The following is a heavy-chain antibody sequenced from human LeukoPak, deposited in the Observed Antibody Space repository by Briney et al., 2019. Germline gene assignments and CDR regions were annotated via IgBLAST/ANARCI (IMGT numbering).Heavy chain of an antibody. D-gene: IGHD4-23*01. Sequence: SETLSLTCAVSGYSISSGYYWGCIRQPPGKGREGIESIYNSGRTYYNPSLKSRVTISVDTSKNQFSLKLSSVSAADTAVYSCAMATTVVTRYVYWGQGTLVTVSS. CDR1: GYSISSGYY. CDR3: AMATTVVTRYVY. J-gene: IGHJ4*02. V-gene: IGHV4-38-2*01. CDR2: IYNSGRT.